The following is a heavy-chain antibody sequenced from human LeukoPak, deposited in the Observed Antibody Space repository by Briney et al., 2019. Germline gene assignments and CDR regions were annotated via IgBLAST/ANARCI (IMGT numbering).Heavy chain of an antibody. CDR3: ARHGGLRYSSGWRRPTGFDP. D-gene: IGHD6-19*01. CDR1: GYSISSGYF. Sequence: PSETLSLTCSISGYSISSGYFWGWIRQPPGKGLEWIGEINHSGSTNYNPSLKSRVTISVDTSKNQFSLKLSSVTAADTAVYYCARHGGLRYSSGWRRPTGFDPWGQGTLVTVSS. J-gene: IGHJ5*02. V-gene: IGHV4-38-2*02. CDR2: INHSGST.